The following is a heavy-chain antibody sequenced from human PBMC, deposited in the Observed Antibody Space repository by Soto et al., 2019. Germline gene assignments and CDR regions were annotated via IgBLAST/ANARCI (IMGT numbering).Heavy chain of an antibody. V-gene: IGHV3-23*01. CDR2: ISSDGGRT. CDR1: VFTFSTYA. CDR3: SKYSELPYEAYLQQ. J-gene: IGHJ1*01. Sequence: GGSLRLSCAASVFTFSTYAMRWVRQAPGKGLERVSAISSDGGRTCYADCLRGRFTISRDNSKSALYLQMNKLRAEDKAIYYCSKYSELPYEAYLQQWGQGTLVTVSS. D-gene: IGHD1-7*01.